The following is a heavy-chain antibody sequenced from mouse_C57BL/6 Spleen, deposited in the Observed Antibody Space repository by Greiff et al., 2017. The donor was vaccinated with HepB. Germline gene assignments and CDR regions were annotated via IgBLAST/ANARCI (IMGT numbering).Heavy chain of an antibody. V-gene: IGHV1-82*01. CDR3: AGYGSSSWFAY. D-gene: IGHD1-1*01. CDR2: IYPGDGDT. CDR1: GYAFSSSW. Sequence: VQLQQSGPELVKPGASVKISCKASGYAFSSSWMNWVKQRPGKGLEWIGRIYPGDGDTNYNGKFKGKATLTEDKSSSTAYMQLSSLTSEDSAVYFCAGYGSSSWFAYWGQGTLVTVSA. J-gene: IGHJ3*01.